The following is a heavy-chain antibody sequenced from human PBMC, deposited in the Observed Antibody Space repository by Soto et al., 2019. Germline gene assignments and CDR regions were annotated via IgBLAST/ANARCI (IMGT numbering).Heavy chain of an antibody. D-gene: IGHD3-22*01. CDR2: INHSGST. Sequence: SETLSLTCAVYGGSFSGYYWTWIRQPPGTGLEWIGEINHSGSTNYNPSLKSRVTTSLDTSQNQFSLKLSSVTAADTAVYYCARDVSYDGSGWANWFDPWGQGTLVTVSS. CDR3: ARDVSYDGSGWANWFDP. V-gene: IGHV4-34*09. J-gene: IGHJ5*02. CDR1: GGSFSGYY.